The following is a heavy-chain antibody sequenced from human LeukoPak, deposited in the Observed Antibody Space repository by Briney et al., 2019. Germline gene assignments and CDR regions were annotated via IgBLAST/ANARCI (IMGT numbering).Heavy chain of an antibody. CDR1: GFMFSAYT. D-gene: IGHD1-1*01. CDR2: IRGGDRT. Sequence: GGSLRLSCAAPGFMFSAYTMYWVRQAPGKGLEWVSGIRGGDRTYYADSVKGRFTISRDNSMNTLLLQMNSLRVEDTAVYYCAKGLEVESRLDSWGQGTLVTVSS. J-gene: IGHJ4*02. CDR3: AKGLEVESRLDS. V-gene: IGHV3-23*01.